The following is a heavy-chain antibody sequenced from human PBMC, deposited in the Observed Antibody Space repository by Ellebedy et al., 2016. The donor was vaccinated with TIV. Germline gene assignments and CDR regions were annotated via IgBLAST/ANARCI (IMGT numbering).Heavy chain of an antibody. CDR2: ISSGSDTI. D-gene: IGHD4-17*01. CDR3: AREVTTVTTSGWYFDL. CDR1: GFTFSSYS. V-gene: IGHV3-48*04. Sequence: GVSLRLSXAASGFTFSSYSMIWVRQAPGKGLEWVSYISSGSDTIYYADSVKGRFTISRDNAKNSLYLQMNSLRAEDTAVYYCAREVTTVTTSGWYFDLWGRGTLVTVSS. J-gene: IGHJ2*01.